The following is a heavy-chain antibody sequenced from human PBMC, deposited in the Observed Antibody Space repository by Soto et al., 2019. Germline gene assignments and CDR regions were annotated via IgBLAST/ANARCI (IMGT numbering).Heavy chain of an antibody. CDR2: IYNSGST. J-gene: IGHJ6*02. CDR1: GGSIRSFS. Sequence: SETLSLTCSVSGGSIRSFSWSWIRQPPGRGLEWIGYIYNSGSTNYNPSLKSRVTISVDTSKNQFSLKLSSVTAADTAVYYCARELDGIDVWGQGTTVTVSS. D-gene: IGHD1-7*01. V-gene: IGHV4-4*09. CDR3: ARELDGIDV.